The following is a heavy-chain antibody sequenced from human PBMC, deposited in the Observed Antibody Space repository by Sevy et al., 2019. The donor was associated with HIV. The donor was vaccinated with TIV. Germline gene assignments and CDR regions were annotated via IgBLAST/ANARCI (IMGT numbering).Heavy chain of an antibody. CDR1: GFTFSSYA. D-gene: IGHD2-2*01. V-gene: IGHV3-23*01. J-gene: IGHJ6*03. CDR3: AFSTAGYCSSTSCPHYYYYYYMDV. CDR2: ISGSGGST. Sequence: GGSLRLSCAASGFTFSSYAMSWVRQAPGKGLEWVPAISGSGGSTYYADSVKGRFTISRDNSKNTLYLQMNSLRAEDTAVYYCAFSTAGYCSSTSCPHYYYYYYMDVWGKGTTVTVSS.